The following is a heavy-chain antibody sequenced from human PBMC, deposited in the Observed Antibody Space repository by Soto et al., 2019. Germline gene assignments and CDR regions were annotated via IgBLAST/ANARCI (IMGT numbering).Heavy chain of an antibody. V-gene: IGHV3-33*01. CDR3: ARDRPQYNYGYYYGMDV. D-gene: IGHD1-20*01. Sequence: QVQLVESGGGVVQPGRSLRLSCAASGFTFSSYGMHWVRQAPGKGLEWVAVIWYDGSNKYYADYVKGRFTISRDNSKNTLYLQMNSLRAEDTAVYYCARDRPQYNYGYYYGMDVWGQGTTVTVSS. CDR2: IWYDGSNK. J-gene: IGHJ6*02. CDR1: GFTFSSYG.